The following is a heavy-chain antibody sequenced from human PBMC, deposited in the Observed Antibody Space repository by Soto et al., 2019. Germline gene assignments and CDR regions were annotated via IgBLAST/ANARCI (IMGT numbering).Heavy chain of an antibody. J-gene: IGHJ4*02. CDR3: ARGSRSYSSGWYGPIYSFDY. V-gene: IGHV3-53*04. CDR2: IYSGGST. CDR1: GFTVSSNY. Sequence: EVQLVESGGGLVQPGGSLRLSCAASGFTVSSNYMSWVRQAPGKGLEWVSVIYSGGSTYYADSVKGRFTISRHNSKNTLYLQMNSLRAEDTAVYYCARGSRSYSSGWYGPIYSFDYWGQGTLVTVSS. D-gene: IGHD6-19*01.